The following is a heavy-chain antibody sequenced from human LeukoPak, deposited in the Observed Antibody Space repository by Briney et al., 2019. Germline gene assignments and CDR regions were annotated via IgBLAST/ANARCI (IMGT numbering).Heavy chain of an antibody. CDR2: IYYSGST. CDR1: GGSISSGGYY. CDR3: ARVRIAVGTFDY. Sequence: PSETLSLTCTVSGGSISSGGYYWSWIRQHPGKGLEWTGNIYYSGSTYYNPSLKSRVTISVDTSKNQFSLTLSSVTAAGTAVYYCARVRIAVGTFDYWGQGTLVTVSS. V-gene: IGHV4-31*03. D-gene: IGHD6-19*01. J-gene: IGHJ4*02.